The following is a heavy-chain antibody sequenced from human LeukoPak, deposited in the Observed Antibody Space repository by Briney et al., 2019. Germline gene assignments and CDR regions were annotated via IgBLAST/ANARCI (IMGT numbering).Heavy chain of an antibody. CDR1: GYTFTSYG. J-gene: IGHJ5*02. D-gene: IGHD2-2*01. V-gene: IGHV1-18*01. CDR3: ARVPLYCSSTSCYWGAAGFDP. Sequence: GASVKVSCKASGYTFTSYGISGVRQAPGQGLEWVGWISAYNGNTNYAQKLQGRVTMTTDTSTSTAYMELRSLRSDDTAVYYCARVPLYCSSTSCYWGAAGFDPWGQGTLVTVSS. CDR2: ISAYNGNT.